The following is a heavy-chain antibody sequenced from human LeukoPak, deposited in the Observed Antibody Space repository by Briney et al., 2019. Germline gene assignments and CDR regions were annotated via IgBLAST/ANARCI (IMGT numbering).Heavy chain of an antibody. CDR2: ISSNGGST. D-gene: IGHD3-3*01. V-gene: IGHV3-64D*09. J-gene: IGHJ4*02. CDR1: GFTFSSYA. Sequence: GGSLRLSCSASGFTFSSYAMHWVRQAPGKGLEYVSAISSNGGSTYYADSVKGIFTISRDNSKSTLYLQMSSLRAEGTAVYYCVKDRYDFWSGYYGYFDYWGQGTLVTVSS. CDR3: VKDRYDFWSGYYGYFDY.